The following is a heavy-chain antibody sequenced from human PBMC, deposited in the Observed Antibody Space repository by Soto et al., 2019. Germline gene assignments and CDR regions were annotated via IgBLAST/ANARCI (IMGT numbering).Heavy chain of an antibody. CDR2: ISGSGGST. Sequence: PGGSLRLSCAASGFMFSSYVMSWVRQAPGKGLEWVSAISGSGGSTYYADSVKGRFTISRDNSKNTLYLQMNSLRAVDTAVYYCAKGTHYYDSSGYVWGQGTLVTVSS. CDR1: GFMFSSYV. J-gene: IGHJ4*02. D-gene: IGHD3-22*01. CDR3: AKGTHYYDSSGYV. V-gene: IGHV3-23*01.